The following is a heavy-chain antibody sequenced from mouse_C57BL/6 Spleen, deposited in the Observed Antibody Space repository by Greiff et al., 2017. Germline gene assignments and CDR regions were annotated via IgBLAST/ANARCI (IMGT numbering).Heavy chain of an antibody. CDR2: IDPSDSYT. J-gene: IGHJ3*01. V-gene: IGHV1-69*01. Sequence: QVQLQQPGAELVMPGASVKLSCKASGYTFTSYWMHWVKQRPGQGLVWIGEIDPSDSYTNYNHKFKGKSTLTVDKSSSTAYMQLSSLTSEDSAVYYCARSDLYSWFAYWCQGTLVTVSA. CDR1: GYTFTSYW. CDR3: ARSDLYSWFAY. D-gene: IGHD2-1*01.